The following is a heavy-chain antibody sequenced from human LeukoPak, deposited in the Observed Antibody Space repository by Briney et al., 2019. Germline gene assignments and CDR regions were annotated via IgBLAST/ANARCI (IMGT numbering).Heavy chain of an antibody. CDR2: IWYDGSNK. CDR1: GFTFSSYG. CDR3: ARDSYPRAYFDY. J-gene: IGHJ4*02. Sequence: GGSLRLSCAASGFTFSSYGMHWVRQAPGKGLEWVAVIWYDGSNKYYADSVKGRFTISRDNSKNTLYLQMNSLRAEDTAVYYGARDSYPRAYFDYWGQGTLVTVSS. V-gene: IGHV3-33*01.